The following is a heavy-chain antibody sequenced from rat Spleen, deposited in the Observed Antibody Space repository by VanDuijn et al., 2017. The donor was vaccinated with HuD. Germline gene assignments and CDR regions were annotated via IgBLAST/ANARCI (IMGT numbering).Heavy chain of an antibody. CDR3: ARQTQLQWPYYFDY. D-gene: IGHD1-1*01. Sequence: QVQLKESGPGLVQPSQTLSLTCTVSGFSLTNNGVSWVRQPLGKGLVWMGTIWAAGSTNYNSAVQSRLSISRDTSKSQVFLKMNSLQPEDTGTYYCARQTQLQWPYYFDYWGQGVMVTVSS. J-gene: IGHJ2*01. CDR1: GFSLTNNG. V-gene: IGHV2-72*01. CDR2: IWAAGST.